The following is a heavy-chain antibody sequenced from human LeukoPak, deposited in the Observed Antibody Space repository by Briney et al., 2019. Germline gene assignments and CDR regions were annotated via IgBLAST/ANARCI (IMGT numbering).Heavy chain of an antibody. V-gene: IGHV4-30-4*01. Sequence: SETLSLTCTVSGGSISSGDYYWSWIRQPPGKGLEWIGYIYYSGSTYYNPSLKSRVTISVDTSKNQFSLKLSSVTAADTAVYYCARGMGGLYYYYYGMDVWGKGTTVTVSS. CDR3: ARGMGGLYYYYYGMDV. CDR1: GGSISSGDYY. J-gene: IGHJ6*04. D-gene: IGHD2-15*01. CDR2: IYYSGST.